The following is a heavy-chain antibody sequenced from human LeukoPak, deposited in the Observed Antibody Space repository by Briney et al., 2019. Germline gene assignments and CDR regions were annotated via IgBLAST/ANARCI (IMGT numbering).Heavy chain of an antibody. D-gene: IGHD2-21*01. CDR2: IYYSGST. CDR3: ARGCGGDCYSDSPFDY. V-gene: IGHV4-59*01. CDR1: GGSISSYY. Sequence: SETLSLTCTVSGGSISSYYWSWLRQPPGKGLEWIGYIYYSGSTNYNPSLKSRVTISVDTSKNQFSLKLSSVTAADTAVYYCARGCGGDCYSDSPFDYWGQGTLVTVSS. J-gene: IGHJ4*02.